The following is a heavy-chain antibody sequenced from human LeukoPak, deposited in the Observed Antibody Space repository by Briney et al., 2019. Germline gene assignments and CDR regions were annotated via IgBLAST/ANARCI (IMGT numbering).Heavy chain of an antibody. D-gene: IGHD2-15*01. CDR1: GYTFTRYY. J-gene: IGHJ4*02. Sequence: ASVKVSCKASGYTFTRYYMHWVRQAPGQRLEWMGWISAYNGNTNYAQKLQGRVTMTTDTSTSTAYMELRSLRSDDTAVYYCARAVSCSGGSCFSDYWGQGTLVTVSS. CDR3: ARAVSCSGGSCFSDY. CDR2: ISAYNGNT. V-gene: IGHV1-18*04.